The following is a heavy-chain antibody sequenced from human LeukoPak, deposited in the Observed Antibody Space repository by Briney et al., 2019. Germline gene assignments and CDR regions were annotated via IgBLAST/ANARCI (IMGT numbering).Heavy chain of an antibody. J-gene: IGHJ4*02. CDR3: ANLGQMSTFGGVMAEFDY. D-gene: IGHD3-16*01. V-gene: IGHV3-23*01. CDR1: GFTFSSYA. Sequence: GGSMRLSCAASGFTFSSYAMSWVRQAPGKGLEWVSAIRGSGGSTYYADSVKGRFTISRDNSKNTLYLQMNSLRAEDTAVYYCANLGQMSTFGGVMAEFDYWGQGTLVTVSS. CDR2: IRGSGGST.